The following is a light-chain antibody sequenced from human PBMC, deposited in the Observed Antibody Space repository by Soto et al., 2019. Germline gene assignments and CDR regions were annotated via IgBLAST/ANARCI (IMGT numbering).Light chain of an antibody. V-gene: IGKV1-6*01. CDR2: AAS. CDR1: QSISSY. J-gene: IGKJ1*01. CDR3: LQDYNYPLA. Sequence: IQMTQSPSSLSASVGDIVTITFRASQSISSYLNWYQQKPGKAPNLLIYAASSLQSGVPSRFSGSGSGTDFTLTISSLQPEDFATYYCLQDYNYPLAFGQGTKVDIK.